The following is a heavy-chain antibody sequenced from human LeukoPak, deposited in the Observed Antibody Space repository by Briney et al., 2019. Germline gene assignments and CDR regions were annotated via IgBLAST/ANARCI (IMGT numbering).Heavy chain of an antibody. J-gene: IGHJ4*02. CDR2: ISAYNGNT. CDR3: ATANSVRYFDWLPRD. Sequence: ASVKVSCKASGYTFTSYGISWVRQAPGQGLEWMGWISAYNGNTNYAQKLQGRVTMTTDTSTSTAYMELRSLRSEDTAVYYCATANSVRYFDWLPRDWGQGTLVTVSS. CDR1: GYTFTSYG. V-gene: IGHV1-18*01. D-gene: IGHD3-9*01.